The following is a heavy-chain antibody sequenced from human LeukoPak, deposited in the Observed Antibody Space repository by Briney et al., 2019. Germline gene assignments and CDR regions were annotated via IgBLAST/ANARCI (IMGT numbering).Heavy chain of an antibody. Sequence: SETLSLTCTVSGGSISSYYWSWIRQPPGKGLEWIGYIYYSGSTNYNPSLKSRVTISVDTSKNQFSLKLSSVTAADTAVYYCARMHYYDSSGYSPYYYYYGMDVWGQGTTVTVSS. D-gene: IGHD3-22*01. CDR2: IYYSGST. J-gene: IGHJ6*02. CDR3: ARMHYYDSSGYSPYYYYYGMDV. V-gene: IGHV4-59*01. CDR1: GGSISSYY.